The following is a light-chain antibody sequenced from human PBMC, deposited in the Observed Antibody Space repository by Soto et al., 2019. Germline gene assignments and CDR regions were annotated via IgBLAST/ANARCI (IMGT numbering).Light chain of an antibody. CDR3: SSYTDRKNLV. Sequence: QSALTQPASVSGSPGQSITISCSGTSSDIGAYNYVAWYQHHPGKAPKLLIYAVSDRPSGVSSRFSGSKSGNTASLTVSALQAEDEADYYCSSYTDRKNLVFGTGTKLTVL. CDR1: SSDIGAYNY. J-gene: IGLJ1*01. CDR2: AVS. V-gene: IGLV2-14*01.